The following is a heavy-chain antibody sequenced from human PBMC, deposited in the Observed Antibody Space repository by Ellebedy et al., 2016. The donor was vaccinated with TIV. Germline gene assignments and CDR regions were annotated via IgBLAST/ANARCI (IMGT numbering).Heavy chain of an antibody. Sequence: AASVKVSCKASGFTFTSSAMQWVRQARGQRLEWIGWIVVGSGNTNYAQKFQERVTITRDMSTSTAYMELSSLRSEDTAVYYSAATSGSYRSMLLAGPLDDAFDIWGQGTMVTVSS. CDR3: AATSGSYRSMLLAGPLDDAFDI. CDR1: GFTFTSSA. CDR2: IVVGSGNT. D-gene: IGHD1-26*01. V-gene: IGHV1-58*02. J-gene: IGHJ3*02.